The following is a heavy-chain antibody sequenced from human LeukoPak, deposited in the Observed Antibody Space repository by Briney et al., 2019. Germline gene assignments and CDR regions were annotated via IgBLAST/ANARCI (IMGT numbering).Heavy chain of an antibody. J-gene: IGHJ4*02. CDR3: ARDAGISGHTVLDY. CDR1: GFTFSSYW. V-gene: IGHV3-7*01. D-gene: IGHD2-21*01. Sequence: GGSLRLSCAASGFTFSSYWMSWVRQAPGKGLEWVANIKQDEREKYYVGSVKGRFTISRDNAKNSLYLEMNSLRAEDTAVYYCARDAGISGHTVLDYWGQGTLVTVSS. CDR2: IKQDEREK.